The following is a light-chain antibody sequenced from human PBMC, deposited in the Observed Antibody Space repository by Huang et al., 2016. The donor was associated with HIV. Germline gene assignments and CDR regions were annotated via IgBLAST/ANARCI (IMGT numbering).Light chain of an antibody. CDR1: QSLLHDNQYNY. CDR3: MQALQTPT. Sequence: IVMTQSPLSLPVTPGESASMSCRSSQSLLHDNQYNYVDWYLQKPGQSPQVLIYLGANRAPGVPDRFSGSGSGTNFTLTINRVEAEDVGIYYCMQALQTPTFGGGTRVEIK. CDR2: LGA. J-gene: IGKJ4*01. V-gene: IGKV2-28*01.